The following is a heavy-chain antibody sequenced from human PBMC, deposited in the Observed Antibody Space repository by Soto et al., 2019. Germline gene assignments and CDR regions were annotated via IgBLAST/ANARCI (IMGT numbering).Heavy chain of an antibody. Sequence: ASVKVSCKASGYTFTGYYMHWVRQAPGQGLEWMGWTNPNSGGTNYAQKFQGRVTMTRDTSISTAYMELSRLRSDDTAVYYCARDVRKSYPFDYWGQGTLVTVSS. CDR1: GYTFTGYY. D-gene: IGHD1-26*01. CDR2: TNPNSGGT. CDR3: ARDVRKSYPFDY. J-gene: IGHJ4*02. V-gene: IGHV1-2*02.